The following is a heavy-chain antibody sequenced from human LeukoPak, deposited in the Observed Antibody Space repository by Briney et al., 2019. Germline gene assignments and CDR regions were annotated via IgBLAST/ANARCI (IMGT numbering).Heavy chain of an antibody. V-gene: IGHV4-4*07. CDR1: GGSISNYY. Sequence: SETLSLTCTVSGGSISNYYWSWIRQPAGKGLEWIGHVYTSGSTNYNPSLKSRVTMSVDTSKNQFSLRLSSVTAADTTVYYCARDSGKGDTAHMDVWGKGTTVTVSS. CDR3: ARDSGKGDTAHMDV. J-gene: IGHJ6*03. D-gene: IGHD1-26*01. CDR2: VYTSGST.